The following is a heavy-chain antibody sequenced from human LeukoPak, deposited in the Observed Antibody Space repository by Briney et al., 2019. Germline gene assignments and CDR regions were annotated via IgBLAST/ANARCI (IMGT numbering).Heavy chain of an antibody. CDR1: GFTFSSYA. CDR2: LSGSGAGT. Sequence: GGSLRLSCAATGFTFSSYAVSWVRQAPGKGLEWVSSLSGSGAGTYYADSVKGRFTISRDSSKNTLHLQMDSLRAEDTAVYYCARGTAFDIWGQGTMVTVSS. V-gene: IGHV3-23*01. J-gene: IGHJ3*02. CDR3: ARGTAFDI.